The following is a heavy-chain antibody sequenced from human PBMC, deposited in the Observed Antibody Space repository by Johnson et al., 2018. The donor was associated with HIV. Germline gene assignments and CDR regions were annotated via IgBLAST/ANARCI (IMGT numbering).Heavy chain of an antibody. CDR3: AKERTAMVTPFDA. J-gene: IGHJ3*01. V-gene: IGHV3-23*04. D-gene: IGHD5-18*01. Sequence: MLLVESGGGLVQPGGSLRLSCAASGFTFSSYAMSWVRQAPGKGLEWVSAISGSGGSTYYADSVKGRFTIYRDNSKNTLYLQMTSLRDEDTAVYYCAKERTAMVTPFDAWGQGTRVTVSS. CDR2: ISGSGGST. CDR1: GFTFSSYA.